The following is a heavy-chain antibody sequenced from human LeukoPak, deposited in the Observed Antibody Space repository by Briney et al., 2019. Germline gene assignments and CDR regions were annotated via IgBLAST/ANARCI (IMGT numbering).Heavy chain of an antibody. J-gene: IGHJ4*02. CDR1: GGSISSGGYY. Sequence: PSQTLSLTCTVSGGSISSGGYYWSWIRQHPGKGPEWIGYIYYSGSTYYNPSLKSRVTISVDTSKNQFSLKLSSVTAADTAVYYCARLPMAVTPHVDYWGQGTLVTVSS. V-gene: IGHV4-31*03. D-gene: IGHD2-21*02. CDR3: ARLPMAVTPHVDY. CDR2: IYYSGST.